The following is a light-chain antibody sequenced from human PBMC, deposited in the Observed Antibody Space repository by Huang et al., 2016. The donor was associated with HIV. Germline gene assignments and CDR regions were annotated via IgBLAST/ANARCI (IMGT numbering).Light chain of an antibody. V-gene: IGKV1-9*01. CDR1: QGISNS. CDR2: AAS. Sequence: IQLTQSPSSLSASVGDRVIITCRASQGISNSLAWYQQKPRKAPKLLIYAASTLRSGVPSRFSGSGSGTDFTLTISSLQPEDFATYYCQQLDSYLFTFGPGTKVDVK. J-gene: IGKJ3*01. CDR3: QQLDSYLFT.